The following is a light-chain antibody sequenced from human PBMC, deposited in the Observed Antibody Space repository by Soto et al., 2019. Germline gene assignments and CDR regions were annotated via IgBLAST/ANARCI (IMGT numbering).Light chain of an antibody. Sequence: DIQMTQSPSTLSASVGDRVTITCRASQSISSWLAWYQQKPGKAPKLLIYKASSLESGVPSRFSGSGSVTDVTFTISSLQPDVFQAYDSQQYDSLYTVGEGTKLEIK. CDR2: KAS. J-gene: IGKJ2*01. V-gene: IGKV1-5*03. CDR3: QQYDSLYT. CDR1: QSISSW.